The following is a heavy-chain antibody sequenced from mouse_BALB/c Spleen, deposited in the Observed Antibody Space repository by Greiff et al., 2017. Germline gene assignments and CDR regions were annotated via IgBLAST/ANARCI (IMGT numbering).Heavy chain of an antibody. V-gene: IGHV5-6-5*01. CDR2: ISSGGST. CDR1: GFTFSSYA. J-gene: IGHJ2*01. CDR3: ARGLDHFDY. Sequence: VQLKESGGGLVKPGGSLKLSCAASGFTFSSYAMSWVRQTPEKRLEWVASISSGGSTYYPDSVKGRFTISRDNARNILYLQMSSLRSEDTAMYYCARGLDHFDYWGQGTTRTVSS.